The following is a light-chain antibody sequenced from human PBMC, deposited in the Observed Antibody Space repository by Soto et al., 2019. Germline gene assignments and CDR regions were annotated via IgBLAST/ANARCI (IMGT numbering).Light chain of an antibody. CDR2: GIS. V-gene: IGKV3-20*01. CDR3: QQYSTLPHT. J-gene: IGKJ2*01. CDR1: QSVTNSF. Sequence: LTQSPGTLSLSPGERATLSCRTSQSVTNSFFAWYQQRPGQAPRLLIYGISSRATGIPDRFSGSGSGTDFTLTISRLEPEDFVVYYCQQYSTLPHTFGQGTKLEVK.